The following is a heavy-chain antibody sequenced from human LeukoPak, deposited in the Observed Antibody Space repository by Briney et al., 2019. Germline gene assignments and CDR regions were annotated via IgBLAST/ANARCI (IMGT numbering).Heavy chain of an antibody. D-gene: IGHD1/OR15-1a*01. Sequence: SQTLSLTCAISGDSFSSNSAAWNWIRQSPSNCLEWLGRTFYRAKRCNDYAVSVRSRITISPDTSKNQFSLQLNSVTPEDTAVYYCARDTGTHIPFDFWGQGTLVTVSS. CDR1: GDSFSSNSAA. J-gene: IGHJ4*02. CDR2: TFYRAKRCN. CDR3: ARDTGTHIPFDF. V-gene: IGHV6-1*01.